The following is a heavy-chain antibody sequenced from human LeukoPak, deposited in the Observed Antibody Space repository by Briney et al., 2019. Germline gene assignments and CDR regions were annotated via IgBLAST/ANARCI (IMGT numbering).Heavy chain of an antibody. J-gene: IGHJ4*02. V-gene: IGHV4-34*01. CDR1: GGSFSGYY. D-gene: IGHD3-22*01. CDR2: INHSGST. Sequence: PSETLSLTCAVYGGSFSGYYWSWIRQPPGKGLEWIGGINHSGSTNFNPSLKSRVTISVDTSKNQFSLKLSSVTAADTAVYYCARQHDSSGYLYYWGQGTLVTVSS. CDR3: ARQHDSSGYLYY.